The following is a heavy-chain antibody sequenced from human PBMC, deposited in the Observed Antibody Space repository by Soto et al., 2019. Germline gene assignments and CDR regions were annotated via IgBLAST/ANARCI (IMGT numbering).Heavy chain of an antibody. CDR3: ARARAVAGIFLGWFDP. Sequence: TLSLTCTVSGGSMSSCYWSWIRQPAGKGLEWIGRIYTSGSTDYNPSLKSRVTMSVDTSKNQFSLKLSSVTAADTAVYYCARARAVAGIFLGWFDPWGQGTLVTVSS. CDR1: GGSMSSCY. V-gene: IGHV4-4*07. D-gene: IGHD6-19*01. CDR2: IYTSGST. J-gene: IGHJ5*02.